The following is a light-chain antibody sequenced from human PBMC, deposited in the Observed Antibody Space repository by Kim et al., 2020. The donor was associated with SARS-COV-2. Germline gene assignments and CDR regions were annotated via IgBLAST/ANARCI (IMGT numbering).Light chain of an antibody. CDR2: AAS. CDR3: QKYNSAPYT. J-gene: IGKJ2*01. CDR1: QGISNY. V-gene: IGKV1-27*01. Sequence: GDRVTITCRASQGISNYLAWYQQKPGKVPKLLIYAASTLQSGVPSRFSGSASGTDFTLTISSLQPEDVATYYFQKYNSAPYTFGQGTKLEI.